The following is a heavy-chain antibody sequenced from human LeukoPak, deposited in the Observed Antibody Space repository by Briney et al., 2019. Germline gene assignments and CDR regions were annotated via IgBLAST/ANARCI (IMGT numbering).Heavy chain of an antibody. CDR3: ARLVARVRGVTYYFDY. CDR1: GGSFSSGGYY. D-gene: IGHD3-10*01. Sequence: SQTLSLTCTVSGGSFSSGGYYWSWIRQHPGKGLEWIGHIYHTGSSYYNPTLKSRVTISVDASKNQFSLRLKSVTAADTAVYYCARLVARVRGVTYYFDYWGQGTLVTVSS. V-gene: IGHV4-31*03. CDR2: IYHTGSS. J-gene: IGHJ4*02.